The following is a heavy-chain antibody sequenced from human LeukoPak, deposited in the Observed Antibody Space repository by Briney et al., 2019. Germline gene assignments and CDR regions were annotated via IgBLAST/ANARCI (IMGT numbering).Heavy chain of an antibody. CDR3: ARGYTYCGGDCYFDY. D-gene: IGHD2-21*02. Sequence: GGSLRLSCAASGFTFSSYWMHWVRQAPGKGLVWVSRINTDGTSTTYADSVKGRFTISRDNAKNTLYLQMNSLRAEDTAVYYCARGYTYCGGDCYFDYWGQGTLVTVSS. CDR2: INTDGTST. V-gene: IGHV3-74*01. J-gene: IGHJ4*02. CDR1: GFTFSSYW.